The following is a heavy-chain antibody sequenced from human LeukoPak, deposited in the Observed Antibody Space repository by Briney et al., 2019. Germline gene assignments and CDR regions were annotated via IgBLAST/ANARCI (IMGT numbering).Heavy chain of an antibody. V-gene: IGHV3-30*02. Sequence: GGALRLSCAASGFTFSSYGMQWVRQAAGRGLEGVAFIRYDGSDKYYADSAKGRFTISRDNSKNTLYLQMNSLRAEDTAVYYCAKQRYYYDSSGRSGGYSMDVWGKGTTVTVSS. D-gene: IGHD3-22*01. J-gene: IGHJ6*03. CDR1: GFTFSSYG. CDR2: IRYDGSDK. CDR3: AKQRYYYDSSGRSGGYSMDV.